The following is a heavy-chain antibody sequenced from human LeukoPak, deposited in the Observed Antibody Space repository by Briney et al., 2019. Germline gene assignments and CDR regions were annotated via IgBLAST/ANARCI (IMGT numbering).Heavy chain of an antibody. D-gene: IGHD4-23*01. CDR3: ARDTANGNSGHDAFDI. CDR2: IYSSGST. J-gene: IGHJ3*02. V-gene: IGHV4-4*07. CDR1: GDSISSYY. Sequence: SETLSLTCTVSGDSISSYYGSWIRQPAGKGLEWIGRIYSSGSTNYNPSLKSRVTMSVDTSKNQFSLNLSSVTAADTAVYYCARDTANGNSGHDAFDIWGQGTMVTVSS.